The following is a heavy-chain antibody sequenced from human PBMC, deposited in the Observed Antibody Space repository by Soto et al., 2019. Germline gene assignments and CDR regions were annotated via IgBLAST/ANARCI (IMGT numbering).Heavy chain of an antibody. CDR1: GFTFSGSA. Sequence: EVQLVKSGGGLVQPGGSLKLSCAASGFTFSGSAMHWVRQASGKGLEWVGRIRSKANSYATAYAASVKGRFTISRDDSKNTAYLQMNSLKTEDTAVYYCTSCLWYYYGMDVWGQGTTVTVSS. J-gene: IGHJ6*02. V-gene: IGHV3-73*02. D-gene: IGHD3-16*01. CDR3: TSCLWYYYGMDV. CDR2: IRSKANSYAT.